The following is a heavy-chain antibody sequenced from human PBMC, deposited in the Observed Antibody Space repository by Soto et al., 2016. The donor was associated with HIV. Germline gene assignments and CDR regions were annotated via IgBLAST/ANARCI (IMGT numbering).Heavy chain of an antibody. CDR3: ATLYSGSYPTADY. CDR1: GFTFSSYA. J-gene: IGHJ4*02. Sequence: EVQLLESGGGLVQPGGSLRLSCAASGFTFSSYAMSWVRQAPGKGLEWVSAISGSGGSTYYADSVKGRFTISRDNSKNTLYLQMNSLGAEDTAVYYCATLYSGSYPTADYWGQGTLVTVSS. D-gene: IGHD1-26*01. V-gene: IGHV3-23*01. CDR2: ISGSGGST.